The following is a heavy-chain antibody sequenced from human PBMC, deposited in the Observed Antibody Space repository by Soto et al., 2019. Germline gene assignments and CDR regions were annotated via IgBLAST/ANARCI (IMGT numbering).Heavy chain of an antibody. V-gene: IGHV1-18*01. Sequence: ASLKVSCNASGYTCTSYGISWVLQAPGQGLEWMGWISAYNGNTNYAQKLQGRVTMTTDTSTSTAYMELRGLRSDDTAVYYCARFMTFYYDSSAYYASDWGQGTLLTVSS. CDR3: ARFMTFYYDSSAYYASD. CDR1: GYTCTSYG. CDR2: ISAYNGNT. J-gene: IGHJ4*02. D-gene: IGHD3-22*01.